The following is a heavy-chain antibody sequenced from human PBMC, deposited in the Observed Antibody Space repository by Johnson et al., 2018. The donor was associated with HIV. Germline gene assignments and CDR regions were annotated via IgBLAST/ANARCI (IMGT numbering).Heavy chain of an antibody. V-gene: IGHV3-69-1*01. D-gene: IGHD3-16*01. CDR2: IYSGGST. Sequence: VQLVESGGGLVKPGGSLRLSCAASGFTFSDYYINWIRQAPGKGLEWVSVIYSGGSTYYADSVKGRFTITRDNAKNSLYLQMNSLRAEDTAVYYCARGGWGDAFDIWGQGTMVTVSS. J-gene: IGHJ3*02. CDR1: GFTFSDYY. CDR3: ARGGWGDAFDI.